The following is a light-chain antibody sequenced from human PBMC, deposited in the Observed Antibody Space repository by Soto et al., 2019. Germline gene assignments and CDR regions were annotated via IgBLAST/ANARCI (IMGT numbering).Light chain of an antibody. Sequence: DIQLTQNPSFLSASEGDRVTITCRASQGISSYLAWYQQKPGKAPKLLIYAASTLQSGVPSRFSGSGSGTEFTLTISSLQPEDFATYYCQQLNSYPGFGQVGLLEIK. CDR1: QGISSY. V-gene: IGKV1-9*01. J-gene: IGKJ5*01. CDR3: QQLNSYPG. CDR2: AAS.